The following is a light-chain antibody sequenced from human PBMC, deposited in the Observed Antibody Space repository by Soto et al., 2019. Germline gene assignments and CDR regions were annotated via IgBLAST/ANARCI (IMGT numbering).Light chain of an antibody. CDR3: SSYTSRSTLV. Sequence: VLTQPASVSGSPGQSITISCTGTSSDVGGYNYVSWYQQHPGKAPKLMIYEVTNRPSGVSNRFSGSKSGNTASLTISGLQAEDEADYYCSSYTSRSTLVFGTGTKLTVL. CDR1: SSDVGGYNY. CDR2: EVT. V-gene: IGLV2-14*01. J-gene: IGLJ1*01.